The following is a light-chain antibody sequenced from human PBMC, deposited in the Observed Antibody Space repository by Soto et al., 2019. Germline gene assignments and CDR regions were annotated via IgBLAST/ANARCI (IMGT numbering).Light chain of an antibody. Sequence: EIVLTQSPATLSLSPGERATLSCRASQSVSSYLAWYQQKPGQAPRLLIYDASNRATGIPARFSGSGSGTDFTLTISSLEPEDFAVYYCQQRRETFGQGTKVDIK. CDR3: QQRRET. CDR2: DAS. V-gene: IGKV3-11*01. J-gene: IGKJ1*01. CDR1: QSVSSY.